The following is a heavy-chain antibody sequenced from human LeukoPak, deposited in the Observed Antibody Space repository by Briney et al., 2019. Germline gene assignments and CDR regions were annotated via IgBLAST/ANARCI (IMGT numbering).Heavy chain of an antibody. V-gene: IGHV1-2*06. J-gene: IGHJ5*02. Sequence: ASVKVSCKASGYTFTGYHMHWVRQAPGQGLEWMGRINPNSGDTNYAQNFQGRVTMTRDTSISTAYMELSRLRSDDTAVYYCAKATVITNWLDPWGQGTLVTVSS. CDR2: INPNSGDT. D-gene: IGHD4-17*01. CDR3: AKATVITNWLDP. CDR1: GYTFTGYH.